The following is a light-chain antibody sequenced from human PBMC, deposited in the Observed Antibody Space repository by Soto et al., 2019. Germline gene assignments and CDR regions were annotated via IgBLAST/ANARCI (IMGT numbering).Light chain of an antibody. CDR2: GAS. Sequence: IVLTQSPGTLSLSAGERATLSCRASQSVSSSYLAWYQQKPGQAPRLLIYGASSRATGIPDRFSGSGSGTDFTLTISRLEPEDFAVYYCQQSGSSRTFGQGTKVDIK. V-gene: IGKV3-20*01. J-gene: IGKJ1*01. CDR3: QQSGSSRT. CDR1: QSVSSSY.